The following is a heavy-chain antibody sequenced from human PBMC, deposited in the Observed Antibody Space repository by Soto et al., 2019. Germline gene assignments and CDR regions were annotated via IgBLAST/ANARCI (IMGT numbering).Heavy chain of an antibody. CDR1: GFTFSSYW. CDR2: INSDGSSQ. V-gene: IGHV3-74*01. Sequence: GGSLRLSCAASGFTFSSYWMHWVRQAPGKGLVWVSGINSDGSSQSYADSWKGQFTISRDNAKNTLYLQMNSLSAEDTAVYYCARDPLHCTNGVCYPNWFDPWGRGTLVTVSS. CDR3: ARDPLHCTNGVCYPNWFDP. D-gene: IGHD2-8*01. J-gene: IGHJ5*02.